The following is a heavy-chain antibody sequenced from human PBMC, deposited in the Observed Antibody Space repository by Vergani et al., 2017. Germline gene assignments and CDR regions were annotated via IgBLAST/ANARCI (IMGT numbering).Heavy chain of an antibody. CDR2: ISYDGSNK. J-gene: IGHJ4*02. V-gene: IGHV3-30*04. CDR1: GFTFSSYA. Sequence: QVQLVESGGGVVQPGRSLRLSCAASGFTFSSYAMHWVRQAPGKGLEWVAVISYDGSNKYYADSVKGRFTISRDNSKNTLYLQMNSLRAEDTAVYYCARYPYGGKIRGYFDYWGQGTLVTVSS. D-gene: IGHD4-23*01. CDR3: ARYPYGGKIRGYFDY.